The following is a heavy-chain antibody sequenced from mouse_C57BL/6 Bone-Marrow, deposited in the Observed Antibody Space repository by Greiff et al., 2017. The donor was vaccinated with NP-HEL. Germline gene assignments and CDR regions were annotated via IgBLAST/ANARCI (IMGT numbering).Heavy chain of an antibody. Sequence: VQLKQSGPELVKPGASVKISCKASGYSFTGYYMNWVKQSPEKSLEWIGEINPSTGGTTYIQKFKAKATLTVDKSSSTAYMQLKSLTSEDSAVYYCARWGTTVVDYWGQGTTLTVSS. J-gene: IGHJ2*01. V-gene: IGHV1-42*01. D-gene: IGHD1-1*01. CDR2: INPSTGGT. CDR1: GYSFTGYY. CDR3: ARWGTTVVDY.